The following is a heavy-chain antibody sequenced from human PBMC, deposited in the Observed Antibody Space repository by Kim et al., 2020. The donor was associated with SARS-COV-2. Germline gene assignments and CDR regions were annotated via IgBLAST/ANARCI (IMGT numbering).Heavy chain of an antibody. J-gene: IGHJ3*02. CDR2: ISYDGSNK. CDR3: ARDSYDYVWGSYRPPYLGAFDI. D-gene: IGHD3-16*02. CDR1: GFTFSSYA. V-gene: IGHV3-30-3*01. Sequence: GGSLRLSCAASGFTFSSYAMHWVRQAPGKGLEWVAVISYDGSNKYYADSVKGRFTISRDNSKNTLYLQMNSLRAEDTAVYYCARDSYDYVWGSYRPPYLGAFDIWGQGTMVTVSS.